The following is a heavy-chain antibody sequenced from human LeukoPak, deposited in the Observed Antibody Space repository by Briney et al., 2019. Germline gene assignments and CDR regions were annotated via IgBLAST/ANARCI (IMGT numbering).Heavy chain of an antibody. CDR2: IWYDGSNK. CDR3: ARDRTSSSPTPLYYYYGMDV. Sequence: GGSLRLSCAAFGFTFSSYGMHWVRQAPGKGLEWVAVIWYDGSNKYYADSVKGRFTISRDNSKNTLYLQMNSLRAEDTAVYYCARDRTSSSPTPLYYYYGMDVWGQGTTVAVSS. D-gene: IGHD6-6*01. V-gene: IGHV3-33*01. CDR1: GFTFSSYG. J-gene: IGHJ6*02.